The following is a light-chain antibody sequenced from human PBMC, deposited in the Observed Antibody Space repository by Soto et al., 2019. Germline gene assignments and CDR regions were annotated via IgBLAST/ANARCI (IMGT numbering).Light chain of an antibody. CDR2: GAS. CDR3: QQYNNGHPYT. Sequence: EIVMPQSPATMSVSPGERATLSCRASQRVSSNLAWFQQNPGQAPMLLIYGASTRATGIRARFSASGSGTEFPLIICSLQSEDFAVYYCQQYNNGHPYTFGQGTKREIK. CDR1: QRVSSN. V-gene: IGKV3-15*01. J-gene: IGKJ2*01.